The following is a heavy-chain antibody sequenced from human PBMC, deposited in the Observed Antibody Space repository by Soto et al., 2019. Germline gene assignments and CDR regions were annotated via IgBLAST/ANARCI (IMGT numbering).Heavy chain of an antibody. J-gene: IGHJ4*02. D-gene: IGHD3-22*01. CDR1: GFTFSSYA. V-gene: IGHV3-23*01. Sequence: EVQLLESGGGLVQPGGSLRLSCAASGFTFSSYAMSWVRQAPGKGLEWVSAISGSGGSTYYADSVKGRFTISRDNSKNTLYLQMNSLRGEDAAVYYCAKDTYYDSSGYSYFDYWGQGTLVTVSS. CDR2: ISGSGGST. CDR3: AKDTYYDSSGYSYFDY.